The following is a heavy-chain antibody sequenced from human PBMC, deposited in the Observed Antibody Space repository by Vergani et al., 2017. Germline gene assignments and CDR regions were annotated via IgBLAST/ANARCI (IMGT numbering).Heavy chain of an antibody. CDR3: AREGGYDFWSGYTSEFQH. CDR1: GFTVSSNY. D-gene: IGHD3-3*01. Sequence: EVQLVETGGGLIQPGGSLRLSCAASGFTVSSNYMSWVRQAPGKGLEWVSVIYSGGSTYYADSVKGRFTISRDNSKNTLYLQMNSLRAEDTAVYYCAREGGYDFWSGYTSEFQHWGQGTLVTVSS. V-gene: IGHV3-53*02. J-gene: IGHJ1*01. CDR2: IYSGGST.